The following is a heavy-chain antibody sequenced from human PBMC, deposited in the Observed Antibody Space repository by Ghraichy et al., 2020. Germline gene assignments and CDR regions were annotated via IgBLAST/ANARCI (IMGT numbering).Heavy chain of an antibody. CDR1: GGSIRSDNW. V-gene: IGHV4-4*02. CDR3: IQNGFYALEY. J-gene: IGHJ4*02. D-gene: IGHD2/OR15-2a*01. CDR2: IHHSGGT. Sequence: SETLSLTCTVSGGSIRSDNWMSWVRQPPGKGLEWIGEIHHSGGTNYNPSLKSRVTISIDMSKNQFSLRLTSLTAADTAVYYCIQNGFYALEYWGQGTLVTASS.